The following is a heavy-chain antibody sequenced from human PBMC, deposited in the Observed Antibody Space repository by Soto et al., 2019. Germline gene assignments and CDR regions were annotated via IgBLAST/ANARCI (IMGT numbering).Heavy chain of an antibody. D-gene: IGHD2-15*01. V-gene: IGHV4-31*03. CDR3: ARDRSAGPGLEY. CDR2: IYYSGST. Sequence: SETLSLTCTVSGGSISSGGYYWSWIRQHPGKGLEWIGYIYYSGSTYYNPSLKSRVTISVDTSKNQFSLKLSSVTAADTAVYYCARDRSAGPGLEYWGQGALVTVSS. J-gene: IGHJ4*02. CDR1: GGSISSGGYY.